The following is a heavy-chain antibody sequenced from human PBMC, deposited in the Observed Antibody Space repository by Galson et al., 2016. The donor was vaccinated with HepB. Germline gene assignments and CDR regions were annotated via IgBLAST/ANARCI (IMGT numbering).Heavy chain of an antibody. J-gene: IGHJ4*02. Sequence: SLRLSCAASGFTVGNNYMSWVRQAPGKGLEWVSFIYSGGSTYYADSVKGRFTISRDKSKNTLYLQMISLRADDTAVYYCARVPGYSWGQGTLVTVSS. D-gene: IGHD6-13*01. CDR1: GFTVGNNY. V-gene: IGHV3-66*01. CDR3: ARVPGYS. CDR2: IYSGGST.